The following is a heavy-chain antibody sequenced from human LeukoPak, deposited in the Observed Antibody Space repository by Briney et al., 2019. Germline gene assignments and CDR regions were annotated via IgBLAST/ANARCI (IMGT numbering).Heavy chain of an antibody. CDR3: ARDLEPYYYDSSGYYGGY. Sequence: GGSLRLSCAASGFTFSDYYMSWIRQAPGKGLEWVSYISSSGSTIYYADSVKGRFTISRDNAKNSLYLQMNSLRAEDTAVYYCARDLEPYYYDSSGYYGGYWGQGTLVTVSS. J-gene: IGHJ4*02. CDR2: ISSSGSTI. V-gene: IGHV3-11*04. D-gene: IGHD3-22*01. CDR1: GFTFSDYY.